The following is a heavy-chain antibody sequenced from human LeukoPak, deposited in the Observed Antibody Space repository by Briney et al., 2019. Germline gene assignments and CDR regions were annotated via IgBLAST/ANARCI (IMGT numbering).Heavy chain of an antibody. Sequence: GGSLRLSCAASGFTFSSYSMNWVRQAPGKGLEWVSSISSSSSYIYYADSAKGRFTISRDNAKNSLYLQMNSLRAEDTAVYYCARDLLDADYDDNYWGQGTLVTVSS. V-gene: IGHV3-21*01. CDR3: ARDLLDADYDDNY. CDR1: GFTFSSYS. J-gene: IGHJ4*02. D-gene: IGHD4-17*01. CDR2: ISSSSSYI.